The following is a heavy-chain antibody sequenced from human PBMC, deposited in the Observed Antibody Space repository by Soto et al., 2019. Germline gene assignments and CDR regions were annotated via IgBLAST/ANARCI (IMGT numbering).Heavy chain of an antibody. CDR1: GGSISSGGYS. CDR2: IYHSGST. J-gene: IGHJ5*02. CDR3: AADVAPTDPEKWVSP. V-gene: IGHV4-30-2*01. Sequence: PSETLSLTCAVSGGSISSGGYSWSWIRQPPGKGLEWIGYIYHSGSTYYNPSLKSRVTISIDRSKNQFSLKLSSVTAADTAVYYCAADVAPTDPEKWVSPWGQGTQVTVSS. D-gene: IGHD1-1*01.